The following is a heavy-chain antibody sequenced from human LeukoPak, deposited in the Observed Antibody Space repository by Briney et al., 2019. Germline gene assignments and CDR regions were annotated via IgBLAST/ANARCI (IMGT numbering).Heavy chain of an antibody. CDR2: ISAYNGNT. J-gene: IGHJ3*02. V-gene: IGHV1-18*01. Sequence: ASVKVSCKASGYTFSSYGISWVRQAPGQGLEWMGWISAYNGNTNYAQKFQGRVTMTTDTSTSTAYMELRSLRSDDTAVYYCALAADDAFDIWGQGTMVTVSS. D-gene: IGHD6-25*01. CDR3: ALAADDAFDI. CDR1: GYTFSSYG.